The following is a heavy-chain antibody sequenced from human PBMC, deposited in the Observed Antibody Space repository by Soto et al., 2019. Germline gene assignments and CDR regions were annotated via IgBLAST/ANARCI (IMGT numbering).Heavy chain of an antibody. CDR1: GFTFSSYG. V-gene: IGHV3-33*01. CDR3: AREVRGSITHGGYYYYYGMDV. J-gene: IGHJ6*02. CDR2: IWYDGSNK. Sequence: QVQLVESGGSVVQPGRSLRLSCAASGFTFSSYGMHWVRQAPGKGLEWVAVIWYDGSNKCYADSVKGRFTISRDNSKNTLYLQMNSLRAEDTAVYYCAREVRGSITHGGYYYYYGMDVWGQGTTVTVSS. D-gene: IGHD4-17*01.